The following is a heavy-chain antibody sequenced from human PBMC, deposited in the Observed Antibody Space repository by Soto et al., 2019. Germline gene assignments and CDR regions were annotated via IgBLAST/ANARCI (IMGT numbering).Heavy chain of an antibody. CDR2: IYYSGST. CDR1: GVSISRGGYY. J-gene: IGHJ5*02. CDR3: ARDLGGRASFDP. Sequence: QVQLQESGPGLVKPSQTLSRTCTVSGVSISRGGYYWSWSLQHPGKGLEWIGYIYYSGSTYYNPSLKSLVTISVDTSKNQFSLKLSSVTAADTAVYYCARDLGGRASFDPWGQGTLVTVS. V-gene: IGHV4-31*01. D-gene: IGHD3-16*01.